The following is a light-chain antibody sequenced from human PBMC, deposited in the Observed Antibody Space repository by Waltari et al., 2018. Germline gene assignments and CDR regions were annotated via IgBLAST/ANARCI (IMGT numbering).Light chain of an antibody. CDR1: SSDVGGYNY. CDR2: EVS. V-gene: IGLV2-14*01. CDR3: SSYTSSSTLV. J-gene: IGLJ2*01. Sequence: QSALTQPASVSGSPGQSITISCTGTSSDVGGYNYVSWYQQHPGKAPKRMIDEVSNRPSGVSNRVSGSKSGNTASLTISGLQAEDEADYYRSSYTSSSTLVFGGGTKLTVL.